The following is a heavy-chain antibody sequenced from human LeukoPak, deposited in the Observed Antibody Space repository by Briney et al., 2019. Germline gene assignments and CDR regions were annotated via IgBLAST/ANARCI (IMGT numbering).Heavy chain of an antibody. CDR2: ISGSGGST. CDR1: GFTFSSYA. V-gene: IGHV3-23*01. J-gene: IGHJ4*02. CDR3: AKTYYYDSSGYHFPVYFDY. Sequence: GGSLRLSCAASGFTFSSYAMSWVRQAPGKGLEWVSAISGSGGSTYYADSVEGRFTISRDNSKNTLYLQMNSLRAEDTAVYYCAKTYYYDSSGYHFPVYFDYWGQGTLVTVSS. D-gene: IGHD3-22*01.